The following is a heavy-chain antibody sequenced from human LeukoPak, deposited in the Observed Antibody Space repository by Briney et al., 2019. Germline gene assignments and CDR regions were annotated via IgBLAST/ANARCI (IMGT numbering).Heavy chain of an antibody. CDR2: IYHSGSP. CDR3: ARGLNDSSGYYLFDY. V-gene: IGHV4-4*02. CDR1: GGSISSNNW. Sequence: ASETLSLTCAVSGGSISSNNWWGWVRQPPGKGLEWIGEIYHSGSPNYNPSLKSRVTISVDTSKNQFSLKLSSVTAADTAVYYCARGLNDSSGYYLFDYWGQGTLVTVSS. J-gene: IGHJ4*02. D-gene: IGHD3-22*01.